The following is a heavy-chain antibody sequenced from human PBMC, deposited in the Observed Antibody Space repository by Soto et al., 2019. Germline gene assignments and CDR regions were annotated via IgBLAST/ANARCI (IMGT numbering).Heavy chain of an antibody. Sequence: QVQLVQSGAEVKKPGASVKVSCKASGYTFTSYGISWVRQAPGQGLEWMGWISAYNGNTNYAQKLQGRVTMTTDTSTSTADRELRSLRPNDTAVYYCPSFRTAGAEPCGMVVWGQGTTVTVPS. CDR2: ISAYNGNT. V-gene: IGHV1-18*01. J-gene: IGHJ6*02. D-gene: IGHD6-13*01. CDR1: GYTFTSYG. CDR3: PSFRTAGAEPCGMVV.